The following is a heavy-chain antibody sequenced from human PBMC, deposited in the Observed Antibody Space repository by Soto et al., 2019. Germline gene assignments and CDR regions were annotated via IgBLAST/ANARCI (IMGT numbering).Heavy chain of an antibody. J-gene: IGHJ4*02. CDR1: GGSISSGGYY. V-gene: IGHV4-31*03. Sequence: ASETLCLTCTVSGGSISSGGYYWSWIRQHPGKGLEWIGYIYYSGSTYYNPSLKSRVTISVDTSKNQFSLKLSSVTAADTAVYYCARDRDYGDYHYFDYWGQGTLVTVSS. CDR2: IYYSGST. CDR3: ARDRDYGDYHYFDY. D-gene: IGHD4-17*01.